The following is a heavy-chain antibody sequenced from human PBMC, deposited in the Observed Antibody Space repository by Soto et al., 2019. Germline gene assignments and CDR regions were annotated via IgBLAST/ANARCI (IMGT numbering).Heavy chain of an antibody. CDR1: GFTFSTYD. CDR2: ISTAGNT. Sequence: PGGSLRLSCAASGFTFSTYDMHWVSQATGKGLEWVSTISTAGNTYSPGSVKGRFTISRENAKNSLYLQMNSLRVDDTAVYYCARGRDSGLYYFDYWGQGTLVTVSS. J-gene: IGHJ4*02. V-gene: IGHV3-13*01. D-gene: IGHD2-21*01. CDR3: ARGRDSGLYYFDY.